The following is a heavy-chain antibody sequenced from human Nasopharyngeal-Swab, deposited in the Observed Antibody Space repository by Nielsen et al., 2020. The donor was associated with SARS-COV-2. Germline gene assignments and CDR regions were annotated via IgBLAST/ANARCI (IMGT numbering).Heavy chain of an antibody. CDR3: AKSGSGSHYSSSDY. CDR2: ISGSGDST. CDR1: GFTFSSYA. V-gene: IGHV3-23*01. Sequence: GGSLRLSCAASGFTFSSYAMTWVRQAPGKGLEWVSGISGSGDSTYCADSMKGRFTISRDNSKNTLYLQMNSLRVEDTAVYYCAKSGSGSHYSSSDYWGQGTLLIVSS. J-gene: IGHJ4*02. D-gene: IGHD1-26*01.